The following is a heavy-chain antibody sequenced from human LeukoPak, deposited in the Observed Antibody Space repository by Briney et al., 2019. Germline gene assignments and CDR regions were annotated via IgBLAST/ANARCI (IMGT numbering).Heavy chain of an antibody. J-gene: IGHJ4*02. CDR1: GFTFSSYW. V-gene: IGHV3-7*01. CDR2: IKEDGSEK. D-gene: IGHD6-19*01. CDR3: ARLARYSNGWYGPYYFDY. Sequence: GGSLRLSCAASGFTFSSYWMNWVRQAPGKGLEWVANIKEDGSEKYYVDSVKGRFTISRDNAKNSLYLQMNSLRAEDTAVYYCARLARYSNGWYGPYYFDYWGQGTLVTVSS.